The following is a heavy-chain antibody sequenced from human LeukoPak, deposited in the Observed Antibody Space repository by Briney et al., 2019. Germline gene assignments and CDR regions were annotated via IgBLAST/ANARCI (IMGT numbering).Heavy chain of an antibody. Sequence: ASVKVSCKASGYTFTGYYMHWVRQAPGQGLEWMGWINPNSGGTNYAQKFQGRVTMTRDTSISTAYMELSRLRSDDTAVYYCARAYYKYSSGWSPFDYWGQGTLVTVSS. D-gene: IGHD6-19*01. V-gene: IGHV1-2*02. CDR2: INPNSGGT. J-gene: IGHJ4*02. CDR1: GYTFTGYY. CDR3: ARAYYKYSSGWSPFDY.